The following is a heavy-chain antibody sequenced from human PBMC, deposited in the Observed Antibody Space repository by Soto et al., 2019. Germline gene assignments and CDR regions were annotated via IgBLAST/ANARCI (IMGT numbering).Heavy chain of an antibody. CDR2: IIPIFGTA. Sequence: SVKVSCKASGGTFSSYAISWVRQAPGQGLEWMGGIIPIFGTANYAQKFQGRVTITADESTSTAYMELSSLRSEDTAVYYCARILITMVRGQRYYYYGMDVWGQGTTVTVSS. V-gene: IGHV1-69*13. J-gene: IGHJ6*02. CDR3: ARILITMVRGQRYYYYGMDV. D-gene: IGHD3-10*01. CDR1: GGTFSSYA.